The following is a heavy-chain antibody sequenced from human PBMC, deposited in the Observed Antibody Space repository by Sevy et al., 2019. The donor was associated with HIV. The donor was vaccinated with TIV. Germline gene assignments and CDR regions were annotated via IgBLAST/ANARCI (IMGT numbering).Heavy chain of an antibody. CDR2: ISDDSRYI. D-gene: IGHD3-3*01. Sequence: GGSLRLSCAASGFTFRTYSMNWVRQAPGKGLEWLSSISDDSRYIYYSDSVKGRFTISRANTKNLRYLQINNLGVEDTAIYYCARDFTIFGVVSGIDYWGQGNLVTVSS. CDR1: GFTFRTYS. CDR3: ARDFTIFGVVSGIDY. J-gene: IGHJ4*02. V-gene: IGHV3-21*04.